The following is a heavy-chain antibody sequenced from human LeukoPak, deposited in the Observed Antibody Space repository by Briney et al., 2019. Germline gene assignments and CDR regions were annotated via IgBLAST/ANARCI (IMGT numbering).Heavy chain of an antibody. J-gene: IGHJ6*03. V-gene: IGHV3-21*01. CDR1: GFTFSSYS. CDR3: ARDSVLRFLEWLSIDYMDV. D-gene: IGHD3-3*01. Sequence: GGSLRLSCAASGFTFSSYSMNWVRQAPGKGLEWVSSISSSSSYIYYADSVKGRFTISRDNAKNSLYLQMNSLRAEDTAVYYCARDSVLRFLEWLSIDYMDVWGKGTTVTVSS. CDR2: ISSSSSYI.